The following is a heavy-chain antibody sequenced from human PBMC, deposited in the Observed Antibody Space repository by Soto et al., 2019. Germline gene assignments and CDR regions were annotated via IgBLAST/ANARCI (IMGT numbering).Heavy chain of an antibody. CDR2: IYYSGST. D-gene: IGHD6-13*01. CDR1: GGSISSYY. CDR3: ARQGYSSSFNWFDP. V-gene: IGHV4-59*08. J-gene: IGHJ5*02. Sequence: SETLSLTCTVSGGSISSYYWSWIRQPPGKGLEWIGYIYYSGSTNYNPSLKSRVTISVDTSKNQFSLKLSSVTAADTAVYYCARQGYSSSFNWFDPWGQGTLVTVSS.